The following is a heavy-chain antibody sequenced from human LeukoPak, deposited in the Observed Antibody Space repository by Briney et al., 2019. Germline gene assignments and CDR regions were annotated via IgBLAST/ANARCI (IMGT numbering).Heavy chain of an antibody. Sequence: PGRSLRLSCAASGFTFSSYGMHWVRQAPGKGLEWVAVISYDGSNKYYADSVKGRFTISRDNSKNTLYLQMNSLGAEDTAVYYCAKDSNVETDGNWFDPWGQGTLVTVSS. D-gene: IGHD2-2*01. CDR2: ISYDGSNK. CDR1: GFTFSSYG. CDR3: AKDSNVETDGNWFDP. V-gene: IGHV3-30*18. J-gene: IGHJ5*02.